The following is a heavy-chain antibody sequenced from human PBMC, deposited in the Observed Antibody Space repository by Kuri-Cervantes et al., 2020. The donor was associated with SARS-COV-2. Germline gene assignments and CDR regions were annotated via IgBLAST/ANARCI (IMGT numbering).Heavy chain of an antibody. D-gene: IGHD6-6*01. Sequence: ASVKVSCKASGYTFTGYYMHWVRQAPGQGLEWMGWINPNSGGTNYAQKFQGRVTMTRDTSISTAYMELSSLRSEDTAVYYCARERGSGSSGGSVHYYYYYMDVWGKGTTVTVSS. CDR2: INPNSGGT. CDR1: GYTFTGYY. CDR3: ARERGSGSSGGSVHYYYYYMDV. J-gene: IGHJ6*03. V-gene: IGHV1-2*02.